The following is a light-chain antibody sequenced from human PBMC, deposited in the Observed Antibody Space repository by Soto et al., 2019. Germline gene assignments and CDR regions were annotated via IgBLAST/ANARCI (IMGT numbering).Light chain of an antibody. CDR2: EVT. J-gene: IGLJ2*01. Sequence: QSALTQPPSVSGSPGQSVTISCTGTSSDVGSYNRVSWYQQPPGTAPRLMIYEVTNRPSGVPDRFSGSKSGNTASLTISGLQAEDEADYYCSSFTTRSSPVFGGGTKVTVL. CDR1: SSDVGSYNR. CDR3: SSFTTRSSPV. V-gene: IGLV2-18*02.